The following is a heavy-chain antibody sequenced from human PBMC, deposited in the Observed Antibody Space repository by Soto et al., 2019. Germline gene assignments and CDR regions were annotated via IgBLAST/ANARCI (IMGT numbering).Heavy chain of an antibody. CDR3: ASYYYGSGREAGSFDY. V-gene: IGHV4-34*01. D-gene: IGHD3-10*01. Sequence: SETLSLTCAVYGGSFSGYYWSWIRQPPGKGLEWIGEINHSGSTNYNPSLKSRVTISVDTSKNQFSLKLSSVTAADTAVYYCASYYYGSGREAGSFDYWGQGTLVTVSS. CDR1: GGSFSGYY. J-gene: IGHJ4*02. CDR2: INHSGST.